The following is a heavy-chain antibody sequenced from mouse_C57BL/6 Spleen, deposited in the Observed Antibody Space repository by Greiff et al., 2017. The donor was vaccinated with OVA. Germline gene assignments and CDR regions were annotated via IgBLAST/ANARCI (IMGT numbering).Heavy chain of an antibody. CDR3: TRMKDLYYYAMDY. CDR1: GYTFTDYE. V-gene: IGHV1-15*01. J-gene: IGHJ4*01. Sequence: VQLQQSGAELVRPGASVTLSCKASGYTFTDYEMHWVKQTPVHGLEWIGAIDPETGGTAYNQKFKGKAILTADKSSSTAYMELRSLTSEDSAVYYCTRMKDLYYYAMDYWGQGTSVTVSS. CDR2: IDPETGGT.